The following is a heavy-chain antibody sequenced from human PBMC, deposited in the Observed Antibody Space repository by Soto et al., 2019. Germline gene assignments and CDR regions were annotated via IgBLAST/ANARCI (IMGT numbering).Heavy chain of an antibody. CDR3: AIRWGENWFDP. D-gene: IGHD3-16*01. Sequence: QVQLVQSGAEVKKPGSSVKVSCKASGGTFSMYTFSWVRQAPGQGLEWMGGIIPIFRTTNYAQQFQGRVNITADASTRTVDMDLNSLRSEETAVYFCAIRWGENWFDPWGQGTLVTVSS. J-gene: IGHJ5*02. V-gene: IGHV1-69*12. CDR2: IIPIFRTT. CDR1: GGTFSMYT.